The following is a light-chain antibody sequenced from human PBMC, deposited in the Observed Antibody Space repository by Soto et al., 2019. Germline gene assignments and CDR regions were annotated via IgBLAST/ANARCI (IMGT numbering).Light chain of an antibody. CDR1: SSNIGAGYD. CDR3: QSYDSSLSAVV. V-gene: IGLV1-40*01. CDR2: GNS. J-gene: IGLJ2*01. Sequence: QSALTQPPLVSGAPGQRVTISCTGSSSNIGAGYDVHWYQQLPGTAPKLLIYGNSNRPSGVPDRFSGSKSGTSASLAITGLQAEDEADYYCQSYDSSLSAVVFGGGTKVTVL.